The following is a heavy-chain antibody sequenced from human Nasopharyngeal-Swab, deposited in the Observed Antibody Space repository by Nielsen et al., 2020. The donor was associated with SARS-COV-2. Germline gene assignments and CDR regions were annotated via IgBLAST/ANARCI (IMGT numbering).Heavy chain of an antibody. J-gene: IGHJ4*02. D-gene: IGHD3-3*01. CDR3: ASRITIFEPAEYYFDY. CDR1: GGTFSSYA. Sequence: SVKVSCKASGGTFSSYAISWVRQAPGQGLEWMGGIIPIFGTANYAQKFQGRVTITADESTSTAYMELSSLRSEDTAVYYCASRITIFEPAEYYFDYWGQGTLVTVSS. V-gene: IGHV1-69*13. CDR2: IIPIFGTA.